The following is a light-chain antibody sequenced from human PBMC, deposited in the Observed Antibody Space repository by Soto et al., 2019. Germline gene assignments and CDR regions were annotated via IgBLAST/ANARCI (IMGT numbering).Light chain of an antibody. CDR1: SGDVGGYNY. CDR3: TSYTSGSTPVI. Sequence: VLTQPASVSGSPGQSITISCTGTSGDVGGYNYVSWYQHHPGKAPRLMIYEVSNRPSGVSNRFSGSKSGNTASLTISGLQTEDEADYYCTSYTSGSTPVIFGGGTQLTVL. J-gene: IGLJ2*01. V-gene: IGLV2-14*01. CDR2: EVS.